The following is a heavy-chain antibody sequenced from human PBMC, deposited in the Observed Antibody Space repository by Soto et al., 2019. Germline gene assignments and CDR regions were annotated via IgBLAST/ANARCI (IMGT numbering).Heavy chain of an antibody. Sequence: PGGSLRLSCAASGFTLSSYAMHWVRQAPDKGLEWVAVMSWDDSHTYYTDSVRGRFTISRDNSKNTLYLQMDSLKTEDTAVYYCTTDGGYCVSTSCYDIEYWGQGTLVTVSS. V-gene: IGHV3-30*07. J-gene: IGHJ4*02. D-gene: IGHD2-2*01. CDR1: GFTLSSYA. CDR3: TTDGGYCVSTSCYDIEY. CDR2: MSWDDSHT.